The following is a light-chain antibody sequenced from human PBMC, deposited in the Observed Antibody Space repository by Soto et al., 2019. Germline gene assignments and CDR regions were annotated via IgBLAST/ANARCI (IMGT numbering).Light chain of an antibody. Sequence: EIVLTQSPGTLSLSPGERATLSCRASQSVSSSYLAWYQQKPGQDPRLLIYGASSRATGIPDRFSGSESGTDFTLTISRLEPEDFAVYYCQQYGSSPPYTFGQGTKLEIK. V-gene: IGKV3-20*01. J-gene: IGKJ2*01. CDR2: GAS. CDR1: QSVSSSY. CDR3: QQYGSSPPYT.